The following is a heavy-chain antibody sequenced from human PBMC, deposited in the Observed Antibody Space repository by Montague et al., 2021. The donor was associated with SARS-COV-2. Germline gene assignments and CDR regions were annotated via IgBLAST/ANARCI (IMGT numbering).Heavy chain of an antibody. J-gene: IGHJ4*02. CDR1: AVSISNPYYH. CDR3: ATYRRGGSGIGY. CDR2: INYAGSP. D-gene: IGHD3-10*01. Sequence: SETLSLTCTVSAVSISNPYYHWSWMRPPPGKGLEWYVYINYAGSPNYSPSLYSRVTIALDTSKNQLPLRLTSATAADTAVYYCATYRRGGSGIGYWGQGILVTVSS. V-gene: IGHV4-61*01.